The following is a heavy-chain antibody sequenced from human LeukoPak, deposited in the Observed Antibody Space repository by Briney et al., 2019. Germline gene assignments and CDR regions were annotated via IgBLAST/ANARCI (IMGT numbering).Heavy chain of an antibody. V-gene: IGHV4-59*08. CDR2: IYYSGST. Sequence: SETLSLTCTVSGGSISSYYWGWIRQPPGKGLEWIGYIYYSGSTNYNPSLKSRVTISVDTSKNQFSLKLSSVTAADTAVYYCARYDDSSGYYYFDYWGQGTLVTVSS. CDR1: GGSISSYY. CDR3: ARYDDSSGYYYFDY. J-gene: IGHJ4*02. D-gene: IGHD3-22*01.